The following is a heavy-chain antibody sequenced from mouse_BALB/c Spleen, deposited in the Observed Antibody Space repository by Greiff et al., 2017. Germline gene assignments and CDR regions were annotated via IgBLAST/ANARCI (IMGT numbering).Heavy chain of an antibody. V-gene: IGHV1-69*02. CDR2: IDPSDSYT. J-gene: IGHJ2*01. CDR1: GYTFTSYW. D-gene: IGHD2-4*01. Sequence: QVQLQQPGAELVKPGASVKLSCKASGYTFTSYWMHWVKQRPGQGLEWIGEIDPSDSYTNYNQKFKGKATLTVDKSSSTAYMQLSSLTSEDSAVYYCARGGSMITTTEYYIDYWGQGTTLTVSA. CDR3: ARGGSMITTTEYYIDY.